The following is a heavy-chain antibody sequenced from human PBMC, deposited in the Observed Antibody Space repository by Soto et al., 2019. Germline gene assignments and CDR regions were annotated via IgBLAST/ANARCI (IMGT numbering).Heavy chain of an antibody. D-gene: IGHD1-1*01. Sequence: PGGSLRLSCAASGFTFSSYSMNWVRQAPGKGLEWVSSISSSSSYIYYADSVKGRFTISRDNAKNSLYLQMNSLRAEDTAVYYCARDTSSTTGTPHDAFDIWGQGTMVTVSS. CDR2: ISSSSSYI. CDR1: GFTFSSYS. V-gene: IGHV3-21*01. CDR3: ARDTSSTTGTPHDAFDI. J-gene: IGHJ3*02.